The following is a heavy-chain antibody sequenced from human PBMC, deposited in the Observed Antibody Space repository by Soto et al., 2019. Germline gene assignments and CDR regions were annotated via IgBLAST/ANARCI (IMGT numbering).Heavy chain of an antibody. CDR2: IYPGDSDT. Sequence: LGESLKISCKGSGYSFTSYWIGWVRQMPGKGLEWMGIIYPGDSDTRYSPSFQGQVTISADKSISTAYLQWSSLKASDTAMYYCARLREGYSSLYYYGMDVWGQGTTVTVSS. CDR3: ARLREGYSSLYYYGMDV. D-gene: IGHD6-13*01. CDR1: GYSFTSYW. J-gene: IGHJ6*02. V-gene: IGHV5-51*01.